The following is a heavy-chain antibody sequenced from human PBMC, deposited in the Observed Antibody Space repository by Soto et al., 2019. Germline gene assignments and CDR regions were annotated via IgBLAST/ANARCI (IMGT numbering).Heavy chain of an antibody. V-gene: IGHV4-59*01. CDR2: IYYSGSA. D-gene: IGHD2-2*01. CDR1: GDSISSYY. J-gene: IGHJ4*02. Sequence: SETLSLTCTVSGDSISSYYWSWIRQPPGKGLEWIGYIYYSGSANYNPSLKSRVTMSVDTSKNQFSLKLSSVTAADTALYYCARVGRYCSSTRCYGFDSWGQGTLVTVSS. CDR3: ARVGRYCSSTRCYGFDS.